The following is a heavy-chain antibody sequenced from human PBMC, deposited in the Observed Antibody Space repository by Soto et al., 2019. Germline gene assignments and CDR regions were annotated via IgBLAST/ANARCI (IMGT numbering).Heavy chain of an antibody. V-gene: IGHV3-23*01. CDR2: ISGSGGST. D-gene: IGHD3-10*01. CDR3: AKGGGSASYYNNEFDY. CDR1: GFTFSIYV. J-gene: IGHJ4*02. Sequence: GGSLRLSCAASGFTFSIYVMSWVRQAPGKGLEWVSAISGSGGSTHYADSVKGRFTISRDNSKNTLYLQMNSLRAEDAAVYYCAKGGGSASYYNNEFDYWGQGTLVTVSS.